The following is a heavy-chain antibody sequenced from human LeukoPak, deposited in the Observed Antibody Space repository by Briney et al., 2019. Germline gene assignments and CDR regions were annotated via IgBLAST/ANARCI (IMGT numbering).Heavy chain of an antibody. Sequence: PSETLSLTCSVSGDSIRSSSYYWSWIRQPAGKGLEWIGRIYSSGSTNYNPSLKGRVTISVDTSKNQFSLKLSSVTAADTAVYYCARNSCPSGSCYDNRGYFDYWGQGTLVTVSS. J-gene: IGHJ4*02. D-gene: IGHD2-15*01. V-gene: IGHV4-61*02. CDR2: IYSSGST. CDR3: ARNSCPSGSCYDNRGYFDY. CDR1: GDSIRSSSYY.